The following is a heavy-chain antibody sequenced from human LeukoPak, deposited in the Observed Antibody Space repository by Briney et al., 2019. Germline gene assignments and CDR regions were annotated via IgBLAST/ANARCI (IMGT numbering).Heavy chain of an antibody. CDR3: AKELLTGFGEFSLDY. Sequence: GGSLRLSCAASGFTFSSYGMHWVRQAPGKGLEWVAFIRYDGSNKYYADSVKGRFSISRDNSKNTLYLQMNSLRAEDTAVYYCAKELLTGFGEFSLDYWGQGTLVTVSS. CDR2: IRYDGSNK. V-gene: IGHV3-30*02. D-gene: IGHD3-10*01. J-gene: IGHJ4*02. CDR1: GFTFSSYG.